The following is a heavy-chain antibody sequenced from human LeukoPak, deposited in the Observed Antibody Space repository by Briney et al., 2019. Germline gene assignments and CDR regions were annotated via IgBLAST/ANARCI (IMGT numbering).Heavy chain of an antibody. D-gene: IGHD4-17*01. V-gene: IGHV4-61*02. Sequence: SEALSLTCTVSGDSISRNIYYWCWIRQSAGKGLEWIGRLNPSGTTGSNPSLKSRLTMSLDPSENKFSLKLSSVTPADTALYYCARGRPYGDYFDYWGQGSLVTVSS. J-gene: IGHJ4*02. CDR3: ARGRPYGDYFDY. CDR2: LNPSGTT. CDR1: GDSISRNIYY.